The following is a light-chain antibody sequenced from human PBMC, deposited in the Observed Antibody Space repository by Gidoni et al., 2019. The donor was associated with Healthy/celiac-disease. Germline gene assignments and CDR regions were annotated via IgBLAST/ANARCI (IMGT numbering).Light chain of an antibody. J-gene: IGKJ5*01. V-gene: IGKV2-28*01. CDR2: LGS. CDR3: MQALQTRIT. CDR1: QGLLHSNGYNY. Sequence: DIVMTQSQLSLPVTPGEPASISCRSSQGLLHSNGYNYLDWYLQKPGQSPQLLIYLGSNRASGVPDRFSGSGSGTDFTLKISRVEAEDVGVYYCMQALQTRITFGQGTRLEIK.